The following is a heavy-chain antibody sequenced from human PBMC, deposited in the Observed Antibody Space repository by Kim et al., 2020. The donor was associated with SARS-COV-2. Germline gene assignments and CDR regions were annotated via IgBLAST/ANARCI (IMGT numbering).Heavy chain of an antibody. CDR3: AKIDSSGWYGNAFDI. CDR1: GASMNSFY. V-gene: IGHV4-59*03. J-gene: IGHJ3*02. Sequence: SETPSLTCTVSGASMNSFYWSWIRQSPGKGLEWVGYIYYIGATKYNPSLNSRVTISVDTSKNQFSLELASVTTADTAVYYCAKIDSSGWYGNAFDIWGQGTMVTVSS. D-gene: IGHD6-19*01. CDR2: IYYIGAT.